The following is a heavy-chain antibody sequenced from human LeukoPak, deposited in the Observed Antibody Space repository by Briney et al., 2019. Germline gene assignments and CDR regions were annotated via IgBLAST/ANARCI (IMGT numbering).Heavy chain of an antibody. CDR1: GYTFTGYY. V-gene: IGHV1-18*04. Sequence: ASVKVSCKASGYTFTGYYMHWVRQAPGQGLEWMGWISAYNGNTNYAQKLQGRVTMTTDTSTSTAYMELRSLRSDDTAVYYCARVNQVPEYYFDYWGQGTLVTVSS. J-gene: IGHJ4*02. CDR2: ISAYNGNT. CDR3: ARVNQVPEYYFDY.